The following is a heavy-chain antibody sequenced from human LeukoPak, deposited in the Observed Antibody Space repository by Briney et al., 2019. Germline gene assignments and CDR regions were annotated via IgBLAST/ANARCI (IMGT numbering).Heavy chain of an antibody. Sequence: ASVKVSCKASGYTFTGYYMHWVRQAPGQGLEGMGWINPNSGGTNYAQKFQGRVTMTRDTSISTAYMELSRLRSDDTAVYYCARDTYPDIVDYYMDVWGKGTTVTVSS. J-gene: IGHJ6*03. CDR2: INPNSGGT. V-gene: IGHV1-2*02. CDR3: ARDTYPDIVDYYMDV. CDR1: GYTFTGYY. D-gene: IGHD2-15*01.